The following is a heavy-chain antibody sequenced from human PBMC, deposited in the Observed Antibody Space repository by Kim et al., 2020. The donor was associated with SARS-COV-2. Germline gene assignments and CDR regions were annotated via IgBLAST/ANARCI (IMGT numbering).Heavy chain of an antibody. J-gene: IGHJ4*02. CDR1: GYMFTEYG. Sequence: ASVKVSCKASGYMFTEYGMHWVRQAPGQGPEWMGWINTHTADATNAQAFKGRFAISLDTSVTTAYLQINWLKAEDSAIYYCARGNYDVLTNFHYYFDYWGQGTLVTVSS. V-gene: IGHV7-4-1*02. D-gene: IGHD3-9*01. CDR3: ARGNYDVLTNFHYYFDY. CDR2: INTHTADA.